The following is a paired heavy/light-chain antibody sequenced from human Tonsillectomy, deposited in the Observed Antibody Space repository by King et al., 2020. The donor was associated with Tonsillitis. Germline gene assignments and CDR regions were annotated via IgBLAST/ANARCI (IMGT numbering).Light chain of an antibody. CDR2: DSS. CDR1: QTIGRH. CDR3: QESYSYPLN. Sequence: DIQMTQSPPSLSASVGDRVTITCRASQTIGRHLNWFQQKPGKAPKLLIYDSSSLQSGVPSRFSGSGSGTDFTLTISSLQPEDFAIYYCQESYSYPLNFGGGTRVEI. V-gene: IGKV1-39*01. J-gene: IGKJ4*01.
Heavy chain of an antibody. Sequence: QVQLQESGPGLVKPSQTLSLKCNVSGASISSGSSYWTWIRQPPGKGLEWIGRIYSSGTPHYNPSLQSRIILSLDTSKNQFSLRMSSVTAADTAVYYCARDRYGRSDFWGQGTLVTVSS. D-gene: IGHD3-9*01. J-gene: IGHJ4*02. CDR2: IYSSGTP. CDR1: GASISSGSSY. CDR3: ARDRYGRSDF. V-gene: IGHV4-61*02.